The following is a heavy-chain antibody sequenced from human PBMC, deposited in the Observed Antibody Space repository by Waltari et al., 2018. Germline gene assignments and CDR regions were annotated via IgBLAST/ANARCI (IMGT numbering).Heavy chain of an antibody. CDR1: GGSISSSSYY. CDR2: IYYSGST. V-gene: IGHV4-39*07. D-gene: IGHD2-2*01. Sequence: QLQLQESGPGLVKPSETLSLTCTVSGGSISSSSYYWGWIRQPPGKGLEWIGSIYYSGSTYSNPSLKSRVTISVDTSKNQCSLKLSSVTAADTAVYYCARARVVPAAKTGRFDPWGQGTLVTVSS. CDR3: ARARVVPAAKTGRFDP. J-gene: IGHJ5*02.